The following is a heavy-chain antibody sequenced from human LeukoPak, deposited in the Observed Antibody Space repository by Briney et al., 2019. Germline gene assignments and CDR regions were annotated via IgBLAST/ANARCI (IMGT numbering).Heavy chain of an antibody. CDR1: GGTFSSYA. CDR3: ATIDAGGYSGYDFFPPDY. J-gene: IGHJ4*02. Sequence: GASVKVSCKASGGTFSSYATSWVRQAPGQGLEWMGGIIPIFGTANYAQKFQGRVTITADKSTSTAYMELSSLRSEDTAVYYCATIDAGGYSGYDFFPPDYWGQGTLVTVSS. CDR2: IIPIFGTA. V-gene: IGHV1-69*06. D-gene: IGHD5-12*01.